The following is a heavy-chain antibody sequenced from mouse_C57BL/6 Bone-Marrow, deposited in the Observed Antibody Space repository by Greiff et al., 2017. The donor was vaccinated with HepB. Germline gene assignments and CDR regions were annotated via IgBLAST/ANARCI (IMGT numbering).Heavy chain of an antibody. V-gene: IGHV1-59*01. D-gene: IGHD2-3*01. J-gene: IGHJ3*01. CDR2: IDPSDSYT. CDR1: GYTFTSYW. CDR3: ARENDGWD. Sequence: QVQLQQPGAELVRPGTSVKLSCKASGYTFTSYWMHWVKQRPGQGLEWIGVIDPSDSYTNYNHKFKGKATLTVDTSSSTAYMQLSSLTSEDSAVYYCARENDGWDWGQGTLVTVSA.